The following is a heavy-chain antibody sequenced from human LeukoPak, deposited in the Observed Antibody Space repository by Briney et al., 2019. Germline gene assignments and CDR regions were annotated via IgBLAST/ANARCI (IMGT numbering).Heavy chain of an antibody. Sequence: SETLSLTCPVYGGSFSGYYWSWIRQPPGKGLEWIGEINHSGSTNYNPSLKSRVTISVDTSKNQFSLKLSSVTAADTAVYYCAMGGGLGIVDYWGQGTLVTVSS. CDR2: INHSGST. CDR1: GGSFSGYY. CDR3: AMGGGLGIVDY. D-gene: IGHD7-27*01. V-gene: IGHV4-34*01. J-gene: IGHJ4*02.